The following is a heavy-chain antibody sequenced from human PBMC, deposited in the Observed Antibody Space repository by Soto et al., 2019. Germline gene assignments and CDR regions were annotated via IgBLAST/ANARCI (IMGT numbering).Heavy chain of an antibody. CDR3: AKIEMGYYDSSGYYSPFDY. J-gene: IGHJ4*02. V-gene: IGHV3-21*01. CDR1: GFTFSSYS. CDR2: ISSSSSYI. D-gene: IGHD3-22*01. Sequence: PGGSLRLSCAASGFTFSSYSMNWVRQAPGKGLEWVSSISSSSSYIYYADSVKGRFTISRDNAKNSLYLQMNSLRAEDTAVYYCAKIEMGYYDSSGYYSPFDYWGQGTLVTVSS.